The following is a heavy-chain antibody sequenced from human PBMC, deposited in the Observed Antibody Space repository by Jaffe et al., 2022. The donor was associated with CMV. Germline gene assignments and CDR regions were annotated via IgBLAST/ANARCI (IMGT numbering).Heavy chain of an antibody. Sequence: EVQLVESGGGLVKPGGSLRLSCAASGFTFSSYSMNWVRQAPGKGLEWVSSISSSSSYIYYADSVKGRFTISRDNAKNSLYLQMNSLRAEDTAVYYCAREWVRDHHPSTRVFYYGMDVWGQGTTVTVSS. D-gene: IGHD3-10*01. CDR1: GFTFSSYS. CDR2: ISSSSSYI. CDR3: AREWVRDHHPSTRVFYYGMDV. V-gene: IGHV3-21*01. J-gene: IGHJ6*02.